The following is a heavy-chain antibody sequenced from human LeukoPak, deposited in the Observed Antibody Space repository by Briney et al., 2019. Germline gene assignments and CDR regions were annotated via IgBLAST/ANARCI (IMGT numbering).Heavy chain of an antibody. CDR2: IYTSGST. CDR3: AGFWSGYYGRDDAFNI. CDR1: GGSMNTHY. D-gene: IGHD3-3*01. Sequence: SETLSLTCSVSGGSMNTHYWNWIRQPAGKGLEWIGRIYTSGSTNHNPSLKSRVIMSLDTSKNQFSLRLTSVTAADTAVYYCAGFWSGYYGRDDAFNIWGQGTMVTVSS. J-gene: IGHJ3*02. V-gene: IGHV4-4*07.